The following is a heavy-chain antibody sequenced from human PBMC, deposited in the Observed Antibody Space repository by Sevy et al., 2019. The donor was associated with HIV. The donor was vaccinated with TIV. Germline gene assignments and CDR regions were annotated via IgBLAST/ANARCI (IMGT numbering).Heavy chain of an antibody. CDR2: ISGSGGST. D-gene: IGHD3-22*01. CDR3: AKRDGEITMIVVVIADAFDI. CDR1: GFTFSSYA. Sequence: GGSLRLSCADSGFTFSSYAMSWVRQAPGKGLEWVSAISGSGGSTYYADSVKGRFTISRDNAKNTLYLQMNSLKAEDTAVDYWAKRDGEITMIVVVIADAFDIWGQGTMVTVSS. J-gene: IGHJ3*02. V-gene: IGHV3-23*01.